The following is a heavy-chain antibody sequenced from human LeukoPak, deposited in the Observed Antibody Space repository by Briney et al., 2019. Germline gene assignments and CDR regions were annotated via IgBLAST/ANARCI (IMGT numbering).Heavy chain of an antibody. CDR1: GFTFNNYW. V-gene: IGHV3-7*01. CDR2: INQDGSEK. D-gene: IGHD5-24*01. J-gene: IGHJ4*02. CDR3: ASQVPRDGYNYRYFDY. Sequence: GGSLRLSCTASGFTFNNYWMNWVRQAPGKGLEWVANINQDGSEKYYVDSVKGRFTISRGHAKNSLYLQMNSLRAEDTAVYYCASQVPRDGYNYRYFDYWGQGTLVTVSS.